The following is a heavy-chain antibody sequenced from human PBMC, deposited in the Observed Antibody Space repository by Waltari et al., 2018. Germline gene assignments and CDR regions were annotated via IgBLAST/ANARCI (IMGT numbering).Heavy chain of an antibody. V-gene: IGHV3-33*05. D-gene: IGHD7-27*01. CDR2: ISYDGIDK. J-gene: IGHJ4*02. CDR3: ARDGDGSVFDY. CDR1: GINFGTSG. Sequence: QVRLVESGGGVVQPGTSLRLSCAASGINFGTSGLRWVRQAPGKGLEWVAFISYDGIDKYYVDSVKGRFTISRDNSKNTLSMEMNSLRAEDTAVYYCARDGDGSVFDYWGQGTLVTVSS.